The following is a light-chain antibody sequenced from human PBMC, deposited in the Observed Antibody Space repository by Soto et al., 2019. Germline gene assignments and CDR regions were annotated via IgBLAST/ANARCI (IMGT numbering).Light chain of an antibody. J-gene: IGKJ5*01. Sequence: RCSPTLSATQEERDTLSCRAIQSVTSNLAWYQQKPGQAPRLLIYGATTRATDIPARFSGSGSGTEFTLTISSLQSEDFAVYYCQQYNDWPPITFGQGTRLEIK. CDR1: QSVTSN. CDR2: GAT. V-gene: IGKV3-15*01. CDR3: QQYNDWPPIT.